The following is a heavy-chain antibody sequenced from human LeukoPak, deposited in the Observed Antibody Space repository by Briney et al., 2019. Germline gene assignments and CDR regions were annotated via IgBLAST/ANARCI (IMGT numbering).Heavy chain of an antibody. J-gene: IGHJ4*02. Sequence: KPSETLSLTCTVSGGSISSYYWGWIRQPPGKGLEWIGYIYYSGSTNYNPSLKSRVTISVDTSKNQFSLKLSSVTAADTAVYYCASTSYDFWSGYSPLGYWGQGTLVTVSS. V-gene: IGHV4-59*01. CDR3: ASTSYDFWSGYSPLGY. CDR2: IYYSGST. D-gene: IGHD3-3*01. CDR1: GGSISSYY.